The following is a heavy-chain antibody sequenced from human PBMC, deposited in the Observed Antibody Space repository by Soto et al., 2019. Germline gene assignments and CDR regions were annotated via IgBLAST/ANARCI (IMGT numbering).Heavy chain of an antibody. D-gene: IGHD5-12*01. Sequence: SQTLSLTCAIPGDSVSSNSGAWNWIRQYPSRGLEWLGRTYYRSKRYNDYAVSVKSRITISPDTSKNQFSLQLNSVTPEDTAVYYCARVIGVVVATIADYGMDVWGQGTTVTVSS. CDR1: GDSVSSNSGA. J-gene: IGHJ6*02. V-gene: IGHV6-1*01. CDR3: ARVIGVVVATIADYGMDV. CDR2: TYYRSKRYN.